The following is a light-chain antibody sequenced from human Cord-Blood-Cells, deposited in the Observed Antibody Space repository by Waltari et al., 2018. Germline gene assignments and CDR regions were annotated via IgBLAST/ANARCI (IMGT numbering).Light chain of an antibody. CDR1: RRDVGGYNY. V-gene: IGLV2-14*01. CDR3: SSYTSSSTPYV. CDR2: DVS. J-gene: IGLJ1*01. Sequence: QSALTQPASVSGAPGQSITIPCPGTRRDVGGYNYVSWYQQHPGKAPKLMIYDVSNRPSGVSNRFSGSKSGNTASLTSSGLQAEDEADYYCSSYTSSSTPYVFGTGTKVTVL.